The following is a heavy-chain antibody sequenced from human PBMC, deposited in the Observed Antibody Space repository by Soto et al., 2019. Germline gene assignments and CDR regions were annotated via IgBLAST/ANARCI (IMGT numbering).Heavy chain of an antibody. J-gene: IGHJ6*02. CDR1: GYSFTSYW. D-gene: IGHD5-18*01. V-gene: IGHV5-10-1*01. CDR2: IDPSDSYT. CDR3: ARTSMQSRGYTYGHGGMDV. Sequence: GESLKISCKGSGYSFTSYWINWVRQMPGKGLEWMGRIDPSDSYTNYSPSFQGLVTISADNSISTAYLQWSSLKASDTAIYYCARTSMQSRGYTYGHGGMDVWGQGTTVTVSS.